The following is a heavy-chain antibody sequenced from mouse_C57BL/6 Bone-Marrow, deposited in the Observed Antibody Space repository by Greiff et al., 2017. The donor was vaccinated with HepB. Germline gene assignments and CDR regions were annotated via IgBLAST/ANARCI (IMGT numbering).Heavy chain of an antibody. Sequence: VQLQQPGAELVKPGASVKMSCKASGYTFTSYWITWVKQRPGQGLEWIGDIYPGSGSTNYNEKFKSKATLTVDTSSSTAYMQLSSLTSEDSAVYYCAREGDGHEGWFAYWGQGTLVTVSA. CDR2: IYPGSGST. CDR1: GYTFTSYW. D-gene: IGHD2-3*01. CDR3: AREGDGHEGWFAY. J-gene: IGHJ3*01. V-gene: IGHV1-55*01.